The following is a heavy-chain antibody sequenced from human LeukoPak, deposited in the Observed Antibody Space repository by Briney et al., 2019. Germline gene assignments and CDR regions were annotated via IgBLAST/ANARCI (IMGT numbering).Heavy chain of an antibody. CDR2: ISSSRDYI. CDR3: ARDPYYYDSSGTDVAFDI. V-gene: IGHV3-21*01. Sequence: GGSLRLSCAASGFTFITYTMDWVRQAPGKGLEWVSSISSSRDYIYYADSVKGRFTISRDNAKNSLYLQMNSLRAEDTAVYYCARDPYYYDSSGTDVAFDIWGQGTMVTVSS. CDR1: GFTFITYT. J-gene: IGHJ3*02. D-gene: IGHD3-22*01.